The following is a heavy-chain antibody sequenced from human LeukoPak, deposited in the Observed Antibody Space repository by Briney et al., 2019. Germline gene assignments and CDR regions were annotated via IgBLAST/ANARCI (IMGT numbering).Heavy chain of an antibody. J-gene: IGHJ5*02. CDR3: ARRPRYCSGGSCYNWFDP. CDR1: GGSFSGYY. CDR2: INHSGST. D-gene: IGHD2-15*01. V-gene: IGHV4-34*01. Sequence: SETLSLTCAVYGGSFSGYYWSWIRQPPGKGLEWIGEINHSGSTNYNPSLKGRVTISVDTSKNQFSLKLSSVTAADTAVYYCARRPRYCSGGSCYNWFDPWGQGTLVTVSS.